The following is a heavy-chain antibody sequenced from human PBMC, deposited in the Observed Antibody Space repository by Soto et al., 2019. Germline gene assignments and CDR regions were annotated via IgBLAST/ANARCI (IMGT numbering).Heavy chain of an antibody. CDR1: GFTFSNFN. V-gene: IGHV3-21*01. CDR3: AAEGYSGYGP. J-gene: IGHJ5*02. CDR2: IFSSSGNI. D-gene: IGHD5-12*01. Sequence: GGSLRLSCAASGFTFSNFNMNWVRPAPGKGLEWVSSIFSSSGNIHYADSVKGRFTISRDNAKNLLYLQMNSLRTEDTAVYYCAAEGYSGYGPWGQGTLVTVSS.